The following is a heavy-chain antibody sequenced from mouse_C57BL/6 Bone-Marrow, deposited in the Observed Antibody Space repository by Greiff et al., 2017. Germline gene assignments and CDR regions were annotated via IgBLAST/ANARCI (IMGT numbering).Heavy chain of an antibody. Sequence: VQLQQSGAELVKPGASVKLSCTASGFNIKDYYMHWVKQRTEQGLEWIGRIDPEDGETKYAPKFQGKATLTADTSSNTASLQLSSLTSEYTAVYYCTSAPLDYSNYVGAMDYWGQGTSVTVSS. V-gene: IGHV14-2*01. CDR2: IDPEDGET. CDR1: GFNIKDYY. D-gene: IGHD2-5*01. J-gene: IGHJ4*01. CDR3: TSAPLDYSNYVGAMDY.